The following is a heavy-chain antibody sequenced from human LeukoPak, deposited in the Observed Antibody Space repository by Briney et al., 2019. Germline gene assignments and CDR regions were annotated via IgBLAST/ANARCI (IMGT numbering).Heavy chain of an antibody. Sequence: GGSLRLSCAASEFTFNNYAMSWVRQAPGKGLEWVSAFSGSGDSTYYADSVKGRFTISRDNSKNTLFLQMNSLRAEDTAIYYCAKSRARREGSSGSIDYWGQGTLVTVSS. J-gene: IGHJ4*02. V-gene: IGHV3-23*01. CDR2: FSGSGDST. D-gene: IGHD3-22*01. CDR1: EFTFNNYA. CDR3: AKSRARREGSSGSIDY.